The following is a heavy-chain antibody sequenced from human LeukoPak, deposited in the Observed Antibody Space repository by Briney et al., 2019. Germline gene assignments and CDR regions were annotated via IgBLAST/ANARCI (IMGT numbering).Heavy chain of an antibody. CDR2: IWYDGSNK. CDR3: AKDSPRTQLWRLPDY. Sequence: GGSLRLSCAASGFTFSSYGMHWVRQAPGKGLEWVAVIWYDGSNKYYADSVKGRFTISRDNSKNTLYLQMNSLRAEDTAVYYCAKDSPRTQLWRLPDYWGQGTLVTVSS. CDR1: GFTFSSYG. J-gene: IGHJ4*02. V-gene: IGHV3-33*06. D-gene: IGHD5-18*01.